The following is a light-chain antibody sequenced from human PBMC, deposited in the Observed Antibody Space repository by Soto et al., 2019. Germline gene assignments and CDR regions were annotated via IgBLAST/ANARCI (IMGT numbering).Light chain of an antibody. J-gene: IGKJ5*01. Sequence: HNVSSRXLAWYQQKPXQAPRLXXYGASNRANGMPPRFIGSRSGTDLTLIINRLEPEDVAMYYCQQYGGSRRITFGQGTRLEIK. CDR2: GAS. CDR3: QQYGGSRRIT. V-gene: IGKV3-20*01. CDR1: HNVSSRX.